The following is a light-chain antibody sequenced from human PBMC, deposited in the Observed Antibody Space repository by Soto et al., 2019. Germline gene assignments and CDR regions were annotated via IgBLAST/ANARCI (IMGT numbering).Light chain of an antibody. J-gene: IGLJ1*01. CDR1: NSDVGSYNL. CDR3: FSYAGDSVYV. CDR2: EVT. Sequence: QSVLAQPASVSGSPRQSITISCTGTNSDVGSYNLVSWFQQHPGKAPKLVIYEVTKQPSGVSDRFSGSKSGNTASLTISGLQAEDEADYYCFSYAGDSVYVFGTGTKV. V-gene: IGLV2-23*02.